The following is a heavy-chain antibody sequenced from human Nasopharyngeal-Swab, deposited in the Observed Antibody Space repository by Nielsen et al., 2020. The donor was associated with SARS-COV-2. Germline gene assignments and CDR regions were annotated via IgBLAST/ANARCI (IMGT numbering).Heavy chain of an antibody. D-gene: IGHD1-1*01. CDR2: INHSGST. J-gene: IGHJ4*02. V-gene: IGHV4-34*09. Sequence: SQTLSLTCAVYGGSFSGYYWSWIRQPPGKGLEWIGEINHSGSTNYNPSLKSRVTISLDASNNQFSLRLSSVTAADTAMFYCARGTPFDYWGQGILVTVSS. CDR3: ARGTPFDY. CDR1: GGSFSGYY.